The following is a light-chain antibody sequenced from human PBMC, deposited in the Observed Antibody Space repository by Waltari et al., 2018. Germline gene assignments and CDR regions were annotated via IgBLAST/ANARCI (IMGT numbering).Light chain of an antibody. J-gene: IGLJ2*01. Sequence: QSALTQPASVSGSLGQSITFSCTGTNRDVGTYDLVSWYRQYPGEAPRLMIYEVVKRPSRVSNRFSGSKSGNMASLTISGLQAEDEAHYYCSSYAGGGRVVFGGGTKLTVL. CDR2: EVV. CDR1: NRDVGTYDL. CDR3: SSYAGGGRVV. V-gene: IGLV2-23*02.